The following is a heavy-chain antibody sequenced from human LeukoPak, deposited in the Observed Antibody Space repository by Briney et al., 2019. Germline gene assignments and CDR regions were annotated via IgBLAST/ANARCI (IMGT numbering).Heavy chain of an antibody. J-gene: IGHJ3*01. CDR1: GFTFSTYA. V-gene: IGHV3-23*01. D-gene: IGHD6-13*01. CDR3: ARCQIAAAGTGAFDV. Sequence: GGSLRLSCAVSGFTFSTYAMTWVRQAPGKGLEWVSAFSATDGSAQYADSLKGRFTIFRVSAINTLFLQINGLRAEDTAVYYCARCQIAAAGTGAFDVWGQGTMVTASS. CDR2: FSATDGSA.